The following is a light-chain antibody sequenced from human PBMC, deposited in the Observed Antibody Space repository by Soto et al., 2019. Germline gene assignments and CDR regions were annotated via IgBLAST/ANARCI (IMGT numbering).Light chain of an antibody. V-gene: IGKV1-5*03. CDR2: KAS. CDR1: QFITTW. Sequence: DIQMTQSPSTLSASVGDRVTITCRASQFITTWLAWYQQKPGKAPKLLIYKASSLGSGVPSRFSGSGSGTEFTLTITSLQPDDFATYYCQQYDSYPWTFGRGTKVEIK. J-gene: IGKJ1*01. CDR3: QQYDSYPWT.